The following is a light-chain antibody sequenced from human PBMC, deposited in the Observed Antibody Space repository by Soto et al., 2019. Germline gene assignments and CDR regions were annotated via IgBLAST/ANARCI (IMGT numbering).Light chain of an antibody. J-gene: IGKJ4*01. CDR1: QSVGSY. V-gene: IGKV3-11*01. Sequence: EIVMTQSPASLSVSRGERVTLSCRARQSVGSYLAWYQQKPGRAPRLLIYDVSNRATGIPARFSGSGSGTDFTLTISSLEPEDFAVYYCHQRSEWPLTFGGGTKVDIK. CDR3: HQRSEWPLT. CDR2: DVS.